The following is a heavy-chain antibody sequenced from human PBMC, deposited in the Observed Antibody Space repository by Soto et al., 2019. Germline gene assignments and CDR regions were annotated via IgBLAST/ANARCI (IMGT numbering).Heavy chain of an antibody. J-gene: IGHJ4*02. CDR3: ATGNHYDFWSGAYYFDY. Sequence: GGSLRPSCAASGFTFSDHYMDWVRQAPGKGLEWVGRTRNKANSYTTEYAASVKGRFTISRDDSKNSLYLQMNSLKTEDTAVYYCATGNHYDFWSGAYYFDYWGQGTLVTVSS. V-gene: IGHV3-72*01. CDR2: TRNKANSYTT. D-gene: IGHD3-3*01. CDR1: GFTFSDHY.